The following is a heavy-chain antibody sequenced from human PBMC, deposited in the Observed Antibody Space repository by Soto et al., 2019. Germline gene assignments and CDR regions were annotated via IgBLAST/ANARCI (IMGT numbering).Heavy chain of an antibody. CDR2: ISGSGGST. CDR3: AESSSSLTYYYDSSGYGGFDY. CDR1: GFTFSSYA. D-gene: IGHD3-22*01. V-gene: IGHV3-23*01. Sequence: GGSLRLSCAASGFTFSSYAMSWVRQAPGKGLEWVSAISGSGGSTYYADSVKGRFTISRDNSKNTLYLQINSLRAEDTVVYYCAESSSSLTYYYDSSGYGGFDYWGQGTLVTVSS. J-gene: IGHJ4*02.